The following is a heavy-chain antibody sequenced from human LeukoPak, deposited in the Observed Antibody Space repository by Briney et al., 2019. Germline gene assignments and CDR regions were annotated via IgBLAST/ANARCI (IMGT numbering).Heavy chain of an antibody. D-gene: IGHD3-10*01. J-gene: IGHJ4*02. V-gene: IGHV3-33*06. Sequence: GRSLRLSCAASGFTFSSYGMHWVRQAPGKGLEWVAVIWYDGSNKYYADSVKGRFTISRDNSKNTLYLQMNSLRAEDTAVYYCAKLPDKWFGDRSVYWGQGTLVTVSS. CDR2: IWYDGSNK. CDR3: AKLPDKWFGDRSVY. CDR1: GFTFSSYG.